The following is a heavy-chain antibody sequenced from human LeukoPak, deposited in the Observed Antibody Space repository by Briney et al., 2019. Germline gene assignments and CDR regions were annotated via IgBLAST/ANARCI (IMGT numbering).Heavy chain of an antibody. CDR3: ARFGISGSYNWFDP. CDR1: GYTFPNYG. V-gene: IGHV1-18*01. Sequence: GASVKVSCKASGYTFPNYGFTWVRQAPGQGLEWMGWISVYNGDTNYAQKLQGRVTMTTDTSTTTVYMEVRSLRSEDTAVYYCARFGISGSYNWFDPWGQGTLVTVSS. CDR2: ISVYNGDT. J-gene: IGHJ5*02. D-gene: IGHD3-10*01.